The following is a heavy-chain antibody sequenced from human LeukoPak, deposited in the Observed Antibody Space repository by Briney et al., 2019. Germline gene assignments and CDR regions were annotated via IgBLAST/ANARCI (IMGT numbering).Heavy chain of an antibody. CDR1: GFTFCDYY. V-gene: IGHV3-11*01. CDR3: ARDRDSSSSYNWFDP. CDR2: ISSSGSTI. D-gene: IGHD6-6*01. Sequence: GGSLRLSCAASGFTFCDYYMSWIRQAPGKGLEWVSYISSSGSTICYADSVKGRFTISRDNAKNSLYLQMNSLRAEDTAVYYCARDRDSSSSYNWFDPWGQGTLVTVSS. J-gene: IGHJ5*02.